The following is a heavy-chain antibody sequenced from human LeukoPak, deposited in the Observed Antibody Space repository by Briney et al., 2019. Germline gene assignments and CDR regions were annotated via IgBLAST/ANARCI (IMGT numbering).Heavy chain of an antibody. J-gene: IGHJ4*02. CDR1: TGSIGRDY. CDR2: FYNSGRS. CDR3: TRGAGWLIDY. V-gene: IGHV4-59*01. D-gene: IGHD3-16*01. Sequence: PSETLSLTCTLSTGSIGRDYWSWIRQPPGKGLEWIGYFYNSGRSTYNPSLKSRVTISADTSKNHSSLKLNSVTTADTAVYYCTRGAGWLIDYWGQGILVTVSS.